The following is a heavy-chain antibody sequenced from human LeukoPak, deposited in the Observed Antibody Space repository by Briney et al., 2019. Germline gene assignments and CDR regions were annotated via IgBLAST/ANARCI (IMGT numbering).Heavy chain of an antibody. J-gene: IGHJ5*02. V-gene: IGHV1-8*01. CDR1: DYTFTSYD. CDR2: MNPNSGNT. CDR3: ARLVRGIIITKSYNWFDP. Sequence: ASVKVSCKASDYTFTSYDINWVRQATGQGLEWMGWMNPNSGNTDYAQKFQGRVTMTRNTSISTAYMELSSLRSDDTAVYYCARLVRGIIITKSYNWFDPWGQGTLVTVSS. D-gene: IGHD3-10*01.